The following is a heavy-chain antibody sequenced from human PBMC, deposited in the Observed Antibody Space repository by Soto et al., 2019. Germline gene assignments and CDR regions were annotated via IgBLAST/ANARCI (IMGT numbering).Heavy chain of an antibody. CDR2: ISPYDGYT. V-gene: IGHV1-18*01. D-gene: IGHD3-22*01. J-gene: IGHJ6*02. CDR3: ARGGYYDSSGSRNYHYYGMNV. CDR1: GYTFTSYG. Sequence: QVQLVQSGAEVKKPGASVKVSCKASGYTFTSYGINWVRQAPGQGLEWLGWISPYDGYTNYAQILQGRVYMTTDTYTKTAYMERRSLRSDDTAMYYCARGGYYDSSGSRNYHYYGMNVWGQGTTVTVSS.